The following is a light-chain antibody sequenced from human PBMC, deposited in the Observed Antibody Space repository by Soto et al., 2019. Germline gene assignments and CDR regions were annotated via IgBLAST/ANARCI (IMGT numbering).Light chain of an antibody. CDR1: QSVGSK. V-gene: IGKV3-20*01. J-gene: IGKJ1*01. Sequence: EIVLTQSPGTLSLSPGERATLSCRASQSVGSKLAWYRQAPGQAPRLLIYGASTRASDTPARFSGSGAGTDFNLTISRLEPEDFAFYYCHQYGSSPQTCGQGTKVEIK. CDR2: GAS. CDR3: HQYGSSPQT.